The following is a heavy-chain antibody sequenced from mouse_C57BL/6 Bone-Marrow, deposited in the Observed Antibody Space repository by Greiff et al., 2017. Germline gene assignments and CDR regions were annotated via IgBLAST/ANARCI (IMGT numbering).Heavy chain of an antibody. V-gene: IGHV1-82*01. J-gene: IGHJ2*01. CDR3: ARGTVVATDDY. Sequence: QVQLQQSGPELVKPGASVKISCKASGYAFSSSWMNWVKQRPGKGLEWIGRIYPGDGDTNYNGKFKGKATLTADKSSSTAYMQLSSLTSEDSAVCFCARGTVVATDDYWGQGTTLTVSS. CDR2: IYPGDGDT. CDR1: GYAFSSSW. D-gene: IGHD1-1*01.